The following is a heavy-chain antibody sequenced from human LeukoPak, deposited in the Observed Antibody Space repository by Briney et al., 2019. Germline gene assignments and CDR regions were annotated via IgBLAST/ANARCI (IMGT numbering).Heavy chain of an antibody. CDR2: ISYDGSNK. CDR3: ARDFPLGGYYDYYYYYMDV. J-gene: IGHJ6*03. CDR1: GFTVSSNY. V-gene: IGHV3-30-3*01. Sequence: GGSLRLSCAASGFTVSSNYMSWVRQAPGKGLEWVAVISYDGSNKYYADSVKGRFTISRDNSKNTLYLQMNSLRAEDTAVYYCARDFPLGGYYDYYYYYMDVWGKGTTVTVSS. D-gene: IGHD3-22*01.